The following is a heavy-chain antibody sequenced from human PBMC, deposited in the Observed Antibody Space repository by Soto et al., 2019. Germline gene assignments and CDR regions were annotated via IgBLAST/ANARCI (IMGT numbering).Heavy chain of an antibody. CDR1: GFTFRSYG. J-gene: IGHJ4*02. CDR2: LWYDESRR. CDR3: ARDICSGGFCLDY. Sequence: VQLVESGGGVVQPGRSLRLSCAASGFTFRSYGMHWVRQAPVKGLEWVAVLWYDESRRYYADSVKGRFTISRDISQNTLYLQLSDLRAEDTAVYYCARDICSGGFCLDYWGQGTLVTVSS. D-gene: IGHD2-15*01. V-gene: IGHV3-33*01.